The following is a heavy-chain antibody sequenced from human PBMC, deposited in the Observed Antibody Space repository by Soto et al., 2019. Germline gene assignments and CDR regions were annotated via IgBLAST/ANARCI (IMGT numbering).Heavy chain of an antibody. CDR3: ARDGTDGDYFGY. Sequence: EVQLLESGGGLVQPGGSLRLSCAASGFTFSSYAMSWVRQAPGKGLEWVSAIYSGGSTYYADSVKGRFTISRDNSKNTLYLQMNSLRAEDTAVYYCARDGTDGDYFGYWGQGTLVTVSS. D-gene: IGHD4-17*01. CDR1: GFTFSSYA. CDR2: IYSGGST. J-gene: IGHJ4*02. V-gene: IGHV3-23*01.